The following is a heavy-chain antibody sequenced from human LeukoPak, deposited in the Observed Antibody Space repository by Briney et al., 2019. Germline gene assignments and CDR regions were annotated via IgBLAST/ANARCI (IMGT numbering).Heavy chain of an antibody. Sequence: ASVKVSCKASGYTFTSSYINWVRQAPGQRLEWMGWISAYNGRTNYAQKFQGRVTMTTDSSTSTAYMDLTSLRSDDTAVYYCARGGAYYPCIDYWGQGTLVTVSS. V-gene: IGHV1-18*01. CDR3: ARGGAYYPCIDY. D-gene: IGHD1-26*01. CDR2: ISAYNGRT. CDR1: GYTFTSSY. J-gene: IGHJ4*02.